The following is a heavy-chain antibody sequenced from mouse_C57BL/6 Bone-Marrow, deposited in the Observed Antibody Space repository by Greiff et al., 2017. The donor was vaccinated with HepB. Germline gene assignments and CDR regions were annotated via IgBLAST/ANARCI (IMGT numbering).Heavy chain of an antibody. V-gene: IGHV5-4*03. J-gene: IGHJ4*01. CDR2: ISDGGSYT. Sequence: EVKLMESGGGLVKPGGSLKLSCAASGFTFSSYAMSWVRQTPEKRLEWVATISDGGSYTYYPDNVKGRFTISRDNAKNNLYLQMSHLKSEDTAMYYCARFITTVVAPEGYAMDYWGQGTSVTVSS. CDR3: ARFITTVVAPEGYAMDY. CDR1: GFTFSSYA. D-gene: IGHD1-1*01.